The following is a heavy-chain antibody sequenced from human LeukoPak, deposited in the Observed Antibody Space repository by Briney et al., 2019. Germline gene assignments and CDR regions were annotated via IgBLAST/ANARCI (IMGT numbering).Heavy chain of an antibody. J-gene: IGHJ4*02. CDR3: AKGDSGLLWFGESALIDY. CDR1: GFTFSSYG. CDR2: ISYDGSNK. V-gene: IGHV3-30*18. Sequence: PGRSLRLSCAASGFTFSSYGMHWVRQAPGKGLEWVAVISYDGSNKYYADSVKGRFTISRDNSKNTLYLQMNSLRAEDTAVYYCAKGDSGLLWFGESALIDYWGQGTLVTVSP. D-gene: IGHD3-10*01.